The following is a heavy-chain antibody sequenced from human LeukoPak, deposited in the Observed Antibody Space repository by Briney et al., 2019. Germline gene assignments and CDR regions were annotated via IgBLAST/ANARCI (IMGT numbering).Heavy chain of an antibody. Sequence: GGSLRLSCAASGFTLSDTWMNWVRQVPGKGLEWVGRIKSKADGETTDYAAPVNGRFTISRDDSKLTLHLQMVSLKTEDTAIYYCTSGYDDTFDYWGRGTLVTVSS. D-gene: IGHD3-22*01. CDR3: TSGYDDTFDY. J-gene: IGHJ4*02. V-gene: IGHV3-15*01. CDR2: IKSKADGETT. CDR1: GFTLSDTW.